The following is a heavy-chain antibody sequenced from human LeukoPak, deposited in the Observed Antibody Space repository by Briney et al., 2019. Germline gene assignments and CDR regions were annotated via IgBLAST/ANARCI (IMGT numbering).Heavy chain of an antibody. CDR3: TKAYRALDSTSHYLYFDL. CDR2: IGGSGGAT. J-gene: IGHJ4*02. D-gene: IGHD2-2*01. V-gene: IGHV3-23*01. CDR1: GFTFSSFA. Sequence: PGGSLRLSCAASGFTFSSFAMTWVRQAPGKGLEWVSTIGGSGGATYYADSVKGRFTISRDGSMNTVYLQMNSLRAEDTAVYHCTKAYRALDSTSHYLYFDLWGLGTLLTVSS.